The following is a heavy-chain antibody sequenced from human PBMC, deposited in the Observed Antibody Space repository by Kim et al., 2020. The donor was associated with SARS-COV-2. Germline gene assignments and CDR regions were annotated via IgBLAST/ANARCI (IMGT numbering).Heavy chain of an antibody. V-gene: IGHV3-21*01. J-gene: IGHJ6*02. Sequence: GGSLRLSCAASGFTFSSYSMNWVRQAPGKGLEWVSSISSSSSYIYYADSVKGRITISRDNAKNSLYLQMNSLRAEDTAVYYCARSLGIAGLVRYYGMDVWGQGTTVTVSS. D-gene: IGHD6-13*01. CDR1: GFTFSSYS. CDR2: ISSSSSYI. CDR3: ARSLGIAGLVRYYGMDV.